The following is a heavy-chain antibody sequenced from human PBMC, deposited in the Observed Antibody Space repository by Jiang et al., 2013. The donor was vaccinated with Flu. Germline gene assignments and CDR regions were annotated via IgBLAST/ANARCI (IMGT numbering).Heavy chain of an antibody. CDR1: GDSIYSHY. CDR2: IHYSGNT. Sequence: LLKPSETRSLTCTVSGDSIYSHYWSWIRLPPGKGLEWIGYIHYSGNTNYNPSLKSRVTISIHTSKNQFSLKLSSVTAADTAVYYCASGFCGGGCYSDSWPEYFHHWGQGALVTVSS. D-gene: IGHD2-21*01. V-gene: IGHV4-59*11. CDR3: ASGFCGGGCYSDSWPEYFHH. J-gene: IGHJ1*01.